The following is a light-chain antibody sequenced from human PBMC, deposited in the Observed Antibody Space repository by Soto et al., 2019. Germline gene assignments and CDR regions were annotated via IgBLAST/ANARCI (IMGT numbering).Light chain of an antibody. CDR1: QSVSSN. J-gene: IGKJ4*01. CDR3: QQYNNWPPLT. Sequence: IVMTHSPATLSVSPGERATLSCRASQSVSSNLAWYQQKPGQAPRLLIYGASTRATGIPARFSGSGSGTEFTLTISSLKSEDFAVYYCQQYNNWPPLTFGGGTKVDIK. V-gene: IGKV3-15*01. CDR2: GAS.